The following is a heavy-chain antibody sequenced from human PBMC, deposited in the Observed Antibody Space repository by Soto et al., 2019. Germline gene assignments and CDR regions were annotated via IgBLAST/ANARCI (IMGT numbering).Heavy chain of an antibody. Sequence: SETLSLTCTVSGGSISSGDYYWSWIRQPPGKGLEWIGYIYYSGSTYYNPSLKSRVTISVDTSKNQFSLKLSSVTAADTAVYYCARVARTIFGVVISYYYYGMDVWGQGTTVTVSS. CDR3: ARVARTIFGVVISYYYYGMDV. J-gene: IGHJ6*02. D-gene: IGHD3-3*01. CDR1: GGSISSGDYY. V-gene: IGHV4-30-4*01. CDR2: IYYSGST.